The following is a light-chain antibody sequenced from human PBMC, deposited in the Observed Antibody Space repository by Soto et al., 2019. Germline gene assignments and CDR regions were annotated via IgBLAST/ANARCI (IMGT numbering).Light chain of an antibody. J-gene: IGKJ3*01. V-gene: IGKV3-20*01. Sequence: VLTQSPGTLSLSPGERATLSCRASQSVSSAYLAWYQQKLGQAPRLLIYGASIMATGITDRFSGSGSGIAFSLTVNSLEPKVFAVYYCQQFGYSSIFTLGTRNKVDIK. CDR2: GAS. CDR1: QSVSSAY. CDR3: QQFGYSSIFT.